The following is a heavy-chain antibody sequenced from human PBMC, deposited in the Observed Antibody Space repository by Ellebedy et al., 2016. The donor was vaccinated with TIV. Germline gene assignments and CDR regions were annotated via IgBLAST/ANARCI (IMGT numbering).Heavy chain of an antibody. V-gene: IGHV3-53*04. CDR3: AKGSFPFGDKSERIYSFQY. D-gene: IGHD3-10*01. CDR2: GYT. Sequence: PGGSLRLSCTASGFIVSTNHMSWVRQAPEKGLEWVGGYTNYADSVKGRFTISTHNSRNTLYLQMTNLRTEDTAVYYCAKGSFPFGDKSERIYSFQYWGQGTLVTVSS. J-gene: IGHJ4*02. CDR1: GFIVSTNH.